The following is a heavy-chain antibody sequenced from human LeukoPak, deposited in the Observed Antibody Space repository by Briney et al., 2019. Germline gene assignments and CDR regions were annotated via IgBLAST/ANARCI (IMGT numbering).Heavy chain of an antibody. D-gene: IGHD4-23*01. CDR1: GFTFSSYE. Sequence: PGGSLRLSCAASGFTFSSYEMNWVRQAPGKGLEWVSYISSSGSTIYYADSVKGRFTISRDNAKNSLYLQMNSLRAEGTAVYYCARMTMVVTLFDYWGQGTLVTVSS. V-gene: IGHV3-48*03. CDR2: ISSSGSTI. CDR3: ARMTMVVTLFDY. J-gene: IGHJ4*02.